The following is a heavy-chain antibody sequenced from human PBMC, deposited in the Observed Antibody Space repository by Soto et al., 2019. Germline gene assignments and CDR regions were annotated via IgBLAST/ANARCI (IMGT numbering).Heavy chain of an antibody. D-gene: IGHD6-6*01. Sequence: PGGTLCLSCAASGFTISSTDMNWVRQDPGRGRVWGSYISSRGGTTYYADSVKGRFTISRDTAKNSLYLQMNSLSAEDTAVYYCARVQYSSSFWFDPWGQGTLVTVSS. CDR1: GFTISSTD. J-gene: IGHJ5*02. CDR3: ARVQYSSSFWFDP. CDR2: ISSRGGTT. V-gene: IGHV3-48*03.